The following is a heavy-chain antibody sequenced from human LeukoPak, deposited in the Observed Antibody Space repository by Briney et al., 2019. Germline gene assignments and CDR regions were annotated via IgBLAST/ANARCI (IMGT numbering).Heavy chain of an antibody. CDR3: ARHRLHRLYYDSGGYYHDAFNI. V-gene: IGHV1-69*06. CDR1: GGTFSSYA. CDR2: IIPIFGTA. J-gene: IGHJ3*02. D-gene: IGHD3-22*01. Sequence: SVKVSCKASGGTFSSYAISWVRQAPGQGLEWMGGIIPIFGTANYAQKFQGRVTITADKSTSTAYMELRSLRSDDTAVYYCARHRLHRLYYDSGGYYHDAFNIWGQGTMVTVSS.